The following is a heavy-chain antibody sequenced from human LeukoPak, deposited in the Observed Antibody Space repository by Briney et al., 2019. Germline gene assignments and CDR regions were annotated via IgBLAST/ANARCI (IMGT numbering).Heavy chain of an antibody. J-gene: IGHJ3*02. CDR2: IYSSGST. CDR1: GCSITGYH. V-gene: IGHV4-4*08. Sequence: PSETLSLTCTVSGCSITGYHWSWIWQPPGKGLEWIGYIYSSGSTEYKPSLKSRATISADTSKNQFSLKLTSVTAADTAIYYCARRNDFAIWGEGAFVTVSS. CDR3: ARRNDFAI.